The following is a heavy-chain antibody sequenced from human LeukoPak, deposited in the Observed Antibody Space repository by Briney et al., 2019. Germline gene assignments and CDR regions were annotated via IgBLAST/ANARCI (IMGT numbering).Heavy chain of an antibody. V-gene: IGHV1-2*02. CDR3: AREPYDFWSGTHLGYMDV. D-gene: IGHD3-3*01. CDR1: GYTFTGYY. CDR2: INPNSGGT. Sequence: ASVKVSCKASGYTFTGYYMHWVRQAPGQGLEWMGWINPNSGGTNYAQKFQGRVTMTRDTSISTAYMELSRLRSDDTAVYYRAREPYDFWSGTHLGYMDVWGKGTTVTVSS. J-gene: IGHJ6*03.